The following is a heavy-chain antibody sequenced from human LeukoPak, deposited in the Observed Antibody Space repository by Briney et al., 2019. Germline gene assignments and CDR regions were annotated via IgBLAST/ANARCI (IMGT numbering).Heavy chain of an antibody. V-gene: IGHV4-34*01. CDR3: ARGSLVRGVITRFGFFDY. D-gene: IGHD3-10*01. CDR1: GGSFSGYY. Sequence: SETLSLTCAVYGGSFSGYYWSWIRQPPGKGLEWIGEINHSGSTNYNPSLKSRVTISVDTSKNQFSLKLSSVTAADTAVYYCARGSLVRGVITRFGFFDYWGQGTLVTVSS. CDR2: INHSGST. J-gene: IGHJ4*02.